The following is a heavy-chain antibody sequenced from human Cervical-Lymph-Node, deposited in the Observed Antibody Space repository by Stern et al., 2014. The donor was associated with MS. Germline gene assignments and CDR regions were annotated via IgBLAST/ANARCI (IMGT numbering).Heavy chain of an antibody. D-gene: IGHD2-15*01. Sequence: VQLVEYGGGVVQPGRSLRLSCAASGFIFSSYAMHWVRQAPGKGLDWVAFLSNEGSKQFYADSVKGRFTISRDNSNNTLYLQMNSLRPEDTAVYYCARDTCRGGGCYFRYWGQGILITVSS. CDR2: LSNEGSKQ. V-gene: IGHV3-30-3*01. CDR3: ARDTCRGGGCYFRY. CDR1: GFIFSSYA. J-gene: IGHJ4*02.